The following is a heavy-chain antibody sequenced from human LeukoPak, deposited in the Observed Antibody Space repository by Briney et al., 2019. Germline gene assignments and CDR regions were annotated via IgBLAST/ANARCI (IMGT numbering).Heavy chain of an antibody. CDR3: AKGGKWDVTPFDY. D-gene: IGHD1-26*01. CDR1: GFTVSNTY. J-gene: IGHJ4*02. V-gene: IGHV3-23*01. CDR2: ISGGGGST. Sequence: GGSLRLSCAASGFTVSNTYMSWVRQAPGKGLEWVSTISGGGGSTYYADSVKGRFTISRDNSKNTLYLQVNSLRAEDTAVYYCAKGGKWDVTPFDYWGQGTLVTVSS.